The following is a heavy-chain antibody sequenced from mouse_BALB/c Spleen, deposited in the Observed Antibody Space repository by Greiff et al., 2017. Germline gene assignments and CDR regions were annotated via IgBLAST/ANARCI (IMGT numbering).Heavy chain of an antibody. Sequence: VQLQQSGAELARPGASVKLSCKASGYTFTDYYINWVKQRTGQGLEWIGEIYPGSGNTYYNEKFKGKATLTADKSSSTAYMQLSSLTSEDSAVYLCARRLLSPDYWGQGTSVTVSS. J-gene: IGHJ4*01. CDR1: GYTFTDYY. D-gene: IGHD1-2*01. V-gene: IGHV1-77*01. CDR2: IYPGSGNT. CDR3: ARRLLSPDY.